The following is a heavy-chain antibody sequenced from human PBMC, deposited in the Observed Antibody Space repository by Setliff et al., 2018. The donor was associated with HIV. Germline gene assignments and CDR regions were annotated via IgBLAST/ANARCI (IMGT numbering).Heavy chain of an antibody. V-gene: IGHV4-4*08. CDR2: IYTSGST. Sequence: SETLSLTCTVSGGSISSYYWSWIRQPPGKGLEWIGSIYTSGSTNYNPSLKSRLTISLDTKNQFSLKLSSVTAADTAVYYCARGGSGNSYNGAFDYLGQGTLVTVSS. CDR3: ARGGSGNSYNGAFDY. J-gene: IGHJ4*02. CDR1: GGSISSYY. D-gene: IGHD3-10*01.